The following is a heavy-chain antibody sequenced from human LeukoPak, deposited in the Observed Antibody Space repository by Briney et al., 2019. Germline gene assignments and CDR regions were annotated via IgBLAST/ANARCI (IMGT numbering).Heavy chain of an antibody. Sequence: GGSLRLSCAASGFTFSNYGMHWVRQAPGKGLEWVAVIWYDGSNKYYADSVKGRFTISRDNSKDTLYLQMNSLKAEDTAVYYCARSPPDTAMVLDYWGQGTLVTVSS. CDR1: GFTFSNYG. CDR3: ARSPPDTAMVLDY. CDR2: IWYDGSNK. V-gene: IGHV3-33*01. D-gene: IGHD5-18*01. J-gene: IGHJ4*02.